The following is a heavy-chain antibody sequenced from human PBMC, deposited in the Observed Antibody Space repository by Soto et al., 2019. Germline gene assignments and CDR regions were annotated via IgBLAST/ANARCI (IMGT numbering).Heavy chain of an antibody. J-gene: IGHJ4*02. CDR1: GYAFPHYV. V-gene: IGHV1-18*01. D-gene: IGHD1-26*01. CDR3: ARSGENPLDY. CDR2: STHTGNT. Sequence: ASVNVSCKTCGYAFPHYVINWVRQAPGHGLEWMGFSTHTGNTNYAQNFQGRVVLTTDTSTSTAYMEVTSLRSDDTAVYYCARSGENPLDYWGQGTPVTVSS.